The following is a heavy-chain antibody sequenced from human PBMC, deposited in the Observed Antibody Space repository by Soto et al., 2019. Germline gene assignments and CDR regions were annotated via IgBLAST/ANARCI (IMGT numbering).Heavy chain of an antibody. D-gene: IGHD3-22*01. J-gene: IGHJ4*02. Sequence: RGESLKISCKGSGYSFTSYWIGWVRQMPGKGLEWMGIIYPGDSDTRYSPSFQGQVTISADKSISTAYLQWSSLKASDTAMYYCAILYDSSGSPFDYWGQGTLVTVSS. CDR3: AILYDSSGSPFDY. CDR1: GYSFTSYW. CDR2: IYPGDSDT. V-gene: IGHV5-51*01.